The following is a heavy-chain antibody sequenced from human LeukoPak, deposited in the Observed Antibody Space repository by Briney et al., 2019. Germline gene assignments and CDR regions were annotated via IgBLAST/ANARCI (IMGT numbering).Heavy chain of an antibody. Sequence: PGGSLRLSCAASGFTFSDHYMNWVRQAPGKGLEWVSVIYSGGGTYFADSVKGRFSISRHNSKNTLYLQMNSLRAEDTAIYYCARERPYGLGTRGMDVWGQGTTVTVSS. J-gene: IGHJ6*02. CDR1: GFTFSDHY. V-gene: IGHV3-53*04. CDR2: IYSGGGT. CDR3: ARERPYGLGTRGMDV. D-gene: IGHD3-10*01.